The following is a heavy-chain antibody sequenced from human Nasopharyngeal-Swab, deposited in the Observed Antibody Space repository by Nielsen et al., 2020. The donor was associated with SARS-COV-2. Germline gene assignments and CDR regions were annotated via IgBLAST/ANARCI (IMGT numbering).Heavy chain of an antibody. CDR1: GGSISSYY. D-gene: IGHD3-10*01. CDR2: IYYSGST. V-gene: IGHV4-59*01. Sequence: SETLSLTCTVSGGSISSYYWSWIRQPPGKGLEWIGYIYYSGSTNYNPSLKSRVTISVDTSKNQFSLKLSSVTAADTAVYYCARPPNYILYYFDYWGQGTLVTVSS. CDR3: ARPPNYILYYFDY. J-gene: IGHJ4*02.